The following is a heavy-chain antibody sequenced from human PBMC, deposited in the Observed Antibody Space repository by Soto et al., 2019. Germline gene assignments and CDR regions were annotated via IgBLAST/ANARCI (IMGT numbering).Heavy chain of an antibody. J-gene: IGHJ4*02. D-gene: IGHD3-10*01. CDR1: VYTFTSQV. Sequence: QVQLWQSRAEVKKPGASVKVSGKAPVYTFTSQVISWMRLAPEQGLEWMGWISTVNVGTNYAKSLQGRATRTTDTSTSTAYMELRSLRSDDTAMYYCARDISYGSGTAYDYWGQGTLVTVSS. CDR3: ARDISYGSGTAYDY. CDR2: ISTVNVGT. V-gene: IGHV1-18*01.